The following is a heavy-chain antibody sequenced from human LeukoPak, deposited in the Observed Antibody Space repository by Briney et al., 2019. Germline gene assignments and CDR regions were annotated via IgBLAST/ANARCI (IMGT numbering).Heavy chain of an antibody. CDR3: ASVRDYYGSDY. V-gene: IGHV3-23*01. CDR2: ISGSGGST. J-gene: IGHJ4*02. Sequence: PGGSLRLSCAASGFTFRSYAMTCVRQAPGKGLEWVSSISGSGGSTYYADSVKGRFTISRDNSKKTLYLQMNSLRAEDTAVYYCASVRDYYGSDYWGQGTLVTVSS. D-gene: IGHD3-10*01. CDR1: GFTFRSYA.